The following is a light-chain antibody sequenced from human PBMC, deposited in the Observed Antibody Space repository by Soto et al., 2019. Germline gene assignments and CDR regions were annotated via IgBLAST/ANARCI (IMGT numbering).Light chain of an antibody. CDR1: QSVSSSY. Sequence: EIVLTQSPGTLSLSLGEKATLSCRASQSVSSSYLAWYQQKPGRAPRLLIYGASSRATGIPDRFSGSGSGTDFTVTISRLGPEDFAVYYCQQYGGSYSFGQGTKLEI. J-gene: IGKJ2*03. CDR2: GAS. CDR3: QQYGGSYS. V-gene: IGKV3-20*01.